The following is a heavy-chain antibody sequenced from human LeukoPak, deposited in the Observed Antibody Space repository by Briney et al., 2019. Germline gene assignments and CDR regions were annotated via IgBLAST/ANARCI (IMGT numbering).Heavy chain of an antibody. V-gene: IGHV6-1*01. J-gene: IGHJ3*02. CDR1: GDSVSSKSAA. CDR3: ARYSRDAFDI. CDR2: TYYRSRWYT. D-gene: IGHD2-15*01. Sequence: SQTLSLTCAISGDSVSSKSAAWNWIRQSPSRGLDWLGRTYYRSRWYTDYALFVTSRITINPDTSKSQFSLQLNSVTPEDTAVYYCARYSRDAFDIWGQGTMVTVSS.